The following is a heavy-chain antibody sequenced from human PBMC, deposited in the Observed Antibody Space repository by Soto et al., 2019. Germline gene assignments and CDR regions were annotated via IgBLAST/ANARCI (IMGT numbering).Heavy chain of an antibody. J-gene: IGHJ6*03. CDR2: IIPILGIA. CDR3: ARGKGYSGYDSYYYYYMDV. V-gene: IGHV1-69*02. CDR1: GGTFSSYT. Sequence: QVQLVQSGAEVKKPGSSVKVSCKASGGTFSSYTISWVRQAPGQGLEWMGRIIPILGIANYAQKFQGRVTITADKSTSTAYMELSSLRSEDTDVYYCARGKGYSGYDSYYYYYMDVWGKGTTVTVSS. D-gene: IGHD5-12*01.